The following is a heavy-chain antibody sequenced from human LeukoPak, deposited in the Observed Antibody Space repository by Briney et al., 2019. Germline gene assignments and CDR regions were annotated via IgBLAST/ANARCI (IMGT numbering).Heavy chain of an antibody. V-gene: IGHV3-23*01. CDR2: IGGSGKNT. CDR1: GFIFSSHA. CDR3: AKDLETINPTMD. Sequence: PGGSLRLSCAVSGFIFSSHAMSWVRQAPGKGLEWVSSIGGSGKNTFYADAVKGRFTISRDNSKDTLYLQMSSLRAEDTAVYYCAKDLETINPTMDWGQGTLVTVSS. D-gene: IGHD3-10*01. J-gene: IGHJ4*02.